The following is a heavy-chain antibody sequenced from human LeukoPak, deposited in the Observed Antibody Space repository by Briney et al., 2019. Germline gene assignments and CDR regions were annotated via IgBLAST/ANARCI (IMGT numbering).Heavy chain of an antibody. D-gene: IGHD5-18*01. CDR2: IRSSGNPI. J-gene: IGHJ4*02. CDR1: GFTFSSYG. Sequence: EGSLRLSCAASGFTFSSYGMNWVRQAPGKGLEWVAYIRSSGNPIYYADSVKGRFTISRDNVQNSLYLQMNSLRAEDTAVYYCTRDPHSLDYWGQGTLVTVSS. CDR3: TRDPHSLDY. V-gene: IGHV3-48*01.